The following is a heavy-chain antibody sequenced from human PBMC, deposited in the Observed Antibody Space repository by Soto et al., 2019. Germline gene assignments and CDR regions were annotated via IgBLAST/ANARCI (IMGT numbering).Heavy chain of an antibody. Sequence: SETLSLTCTVSGGSISSYSWSWIRQPAGKGLEWIGRIYTSGSTNYNPSLKSRVTMSVDTSKNQFSLKLSSVTAADTAVYYCARELELHGWFDPWGQGTLVTVSS. CDR3: ARELELHGWFDP. D-gene: IGHD1-7*01. CDR1: GGSISSYS. J-gene: IGHJ5*02. V-gene: IGHV4-4*07. CDR2: IYTSGST.